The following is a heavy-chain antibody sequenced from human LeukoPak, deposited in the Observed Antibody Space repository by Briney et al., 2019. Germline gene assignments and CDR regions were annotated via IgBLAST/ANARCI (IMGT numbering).Heavy chain of an antibody. V-gene: IGHV3-7*04. D-gene: IGHD6-13*01. CDR2: IKQDGSDR. J-gene: IGHJ4*02. CDR1: GFTFSNFW. CDR3: ARVFSSSWLSPEDY. Sequence: PGGSLRLSCAASGFTFSNFWMSWVRQAPGKGLEWVAIIKQDGSDRYYVDSVKGRFTISRDNAKNSLYLQMNSLRAEDTAVYYCARVFSSSWLSPEDYWGQGTLVTVSS.